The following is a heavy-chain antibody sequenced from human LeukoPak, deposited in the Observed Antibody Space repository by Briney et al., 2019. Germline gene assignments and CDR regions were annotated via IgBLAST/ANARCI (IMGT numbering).Heavy chain of an antibody. J-gene: IGHJ4*02. CDR1: GFTFSSYA. CDR2: ISGSGDST. CDR3: AKTRPLDSSSWSHGDY. V-gene: IGHV3-23*01. D-gene: IGHD6-13*01. Sequence: GGSLRLSCAASGFTFSSYAMSWVRQAPGKGLEWVSAISGSGDSTYYGDSVKGRFTISRDNSKNTLYLQMNSLRAEDTAVYYCAKTRPLDSSSWSHGDYWGQGTLVAVSS.